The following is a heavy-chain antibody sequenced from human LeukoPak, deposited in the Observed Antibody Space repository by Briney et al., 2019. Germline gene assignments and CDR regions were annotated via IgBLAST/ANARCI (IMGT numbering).Heavy chain of an antibody. CDR3: ARWLGNGFDM. CDR2: IHHGGNT. Sequence: SETLSLTCVVSGYSFSSNSYWAWIRPSPGKGLEWIGIIHHGGNTYYNPSLMRRVSMSIDMSKNQCSLDLSSVTAADTAVFYCARWLGNGFDMWGQGTMVTVSS. J-gene: IGHJ3*02. V-gene: IGHV4-38-2*01. CDR1: GYSFSSNSY. D-gene: IGHD6-19*01.